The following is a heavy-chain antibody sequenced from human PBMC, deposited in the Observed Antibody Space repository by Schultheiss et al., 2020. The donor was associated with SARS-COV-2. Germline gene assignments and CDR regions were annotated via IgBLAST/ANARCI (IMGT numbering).Heavy chain of an antibody. D-gene: IGHD5-12*01. CDR3: ARRVATGPAPFDY. Sequence: GGSLRLSCAASGFTFSSYAMNWVRQAPGKGLEWVSSITSTSLYIYYADSVKGRFTISRDNAKNTLYLQVNSLRVEDTAVYYCARRVATGPAPFDYWGQGTLVTVSS. V-gene: IGHV3-21*01. J-gene: IGHJ4*02. CDR2: ITSTSLYI. CDR1: GFTFSSYA.